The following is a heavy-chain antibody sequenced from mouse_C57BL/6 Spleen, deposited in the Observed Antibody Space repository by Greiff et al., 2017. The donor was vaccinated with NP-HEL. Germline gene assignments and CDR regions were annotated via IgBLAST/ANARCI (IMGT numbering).Heavy chain of an antibody. CDR2: ISYDGSN. D-gene: IGHD1-3*01. CDR3: ARVGLKLAWFAY. CDR1: GYSITSGYY. V-gene: IGHV3-6*01. J-gene: IGHJ3*01. Sequence: EVKLVESGPGLVKPSQSLSLTCSVTGYSITSGYYWNWIRQFPGNKLEWMGYISYDGSNNYNPSLKNRISITRDTSKNQFFLKLNSVATEDTATYYCARVGLKLAWFAYWGQGTLVTVSA.